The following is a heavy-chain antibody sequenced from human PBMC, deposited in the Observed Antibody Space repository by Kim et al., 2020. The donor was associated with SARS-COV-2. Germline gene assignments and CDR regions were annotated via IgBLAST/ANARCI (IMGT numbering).Heavy chain of an antibody. CDR2: GTYK. J-gene: IGHJ4*02. Sequence: GTYKAFRDSVKGRFTISRDNSKNTLYLQMNSLRPEDSAVYYCAKGGGAFDYWGQGTLVIVSS. D-gene: IGHD3-16*01. CDR3: AKGGGAFDY. V-gene: IGHV3-30*02.